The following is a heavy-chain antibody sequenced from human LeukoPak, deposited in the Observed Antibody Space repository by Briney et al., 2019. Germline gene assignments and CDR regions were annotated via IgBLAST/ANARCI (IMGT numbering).Heavy chain of an antibody. Sequence: GGSLRLSCAASGFTFSSYEMNWVRQAPGKGLEWVSYISSSGSTIYYADSLKARFTISRDNAKNSLYLQMNSLRAEDTAVYYCAREPHPYDFGPSWGQGTLVTVSS. CDR2: ISSSGSTI. CDR3: AREPHPYDFGPS. V-gene: IGHV3-48*03. D-gene: IGHD3-3*01. CDR1: GFTFSSYE. J-gene: IGHJ5*02.